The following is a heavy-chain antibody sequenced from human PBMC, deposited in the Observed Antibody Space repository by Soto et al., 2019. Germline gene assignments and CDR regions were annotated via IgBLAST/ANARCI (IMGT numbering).Heavy chain of an antibody. CDR3: AREGSGLATARTYDY. D-gene: IGHD6-25*01. CDR2: ISSSGIIM. V-gene: IGHV3-48*03. J-gene: IGHJ4*02. CDR1: GFTLRGHD. Sequence: GGSLRLSCAASGFTLRGHDIHWVRQAPGKGLEWVSYISSSGIIMSYADSVEGRFTISRDNAKSSLYLQMNSLRDEDTAVYYCAREGSGLATARTYDYWGQGTLVTVSS.